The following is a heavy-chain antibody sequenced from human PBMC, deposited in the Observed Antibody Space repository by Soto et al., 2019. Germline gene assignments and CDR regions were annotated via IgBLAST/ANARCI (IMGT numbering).Heavy chain of an antibody. J-gene: IGHJ4*02. CDR3: ARDVDYSFDY. Sequence: GGSLRLSCAASGFSFSTYSMNWVRQAPGKGLEWLSYMSVRSGTISYADSVQGRFTISSDNAKNSLFLQMNGLRAEDTAVYYCARDVDYSFDYWGQGTLVTVSS. D-gene: IGHD4-4*01. CDR1: GFSFSTYS. CDR2: MSVRSGTI. V-gene: IGHV3-48*04.